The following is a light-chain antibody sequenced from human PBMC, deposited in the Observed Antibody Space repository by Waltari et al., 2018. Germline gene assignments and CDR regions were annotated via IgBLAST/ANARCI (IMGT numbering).Light chain of an antibody. CDR2: DDS. CDR1: NFESKG. CDR3: QIWDSITDPVV. J-gene: IGLJ2*01. Sequence: SYVLTQAPSVSAAPGQTAMITCGGKNFESKGVHWYQQKPGQAPVLVVHDDSDRRSGIPERFSGSNSGDTATLTISRVEAGDEADYYCQIWDSITDPVVFGGGTKLTVL. V-gene: IGLV3-21*02.